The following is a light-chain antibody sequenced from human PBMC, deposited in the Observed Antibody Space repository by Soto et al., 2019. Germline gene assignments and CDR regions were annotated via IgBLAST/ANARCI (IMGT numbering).Light chain of an antibody. Sequence: EIVLTQSPGTLSLSPGERATLSCRASQSVSTSYLAWYQQKPSQAPRLLIYGASSRATGIPDRFSGSGSGTDFTLTINRLEPEDFAVYYCQQYGSSSWTFGQGTKVEIK. CDR1: QSVSTSY. CDR3: QQYGSSSWT. CDR2: GAS. V-gene: IGKV3-20*01. J-gene: IGKJ1*01.